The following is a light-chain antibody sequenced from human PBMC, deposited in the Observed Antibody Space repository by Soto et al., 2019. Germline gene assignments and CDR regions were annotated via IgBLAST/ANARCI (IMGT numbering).Light chain of an antibody. Sequence: QSVLTQPSSVSGTPGQGVTISCSGSISNIGNNYVYWFQQLPGTAPKVLSNRNDQRPSGVPDRFSGSKSGTSASLAISGLRSEDEADYYCAAWDDTVRSYFFVTGTKLTVL. CDR3: AAWDDTVRSYF. CDR2: RND. J-gene: IGLJ1*01. V-gene: IGLV1-47*01. CDR1: ISNIGNNY.